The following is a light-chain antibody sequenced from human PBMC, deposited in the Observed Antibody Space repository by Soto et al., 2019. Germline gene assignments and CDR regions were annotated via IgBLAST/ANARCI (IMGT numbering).Light chain of an antibody. V-gene: IGKV1D-12*01. CDR1: QDISTW. CDR3: LQTNAYPLT. CDR2: AAS. Sequence: DIQMTQSPSSVSASVGDTVSITCRASQDISTWLGWYQQRPGEAPKLLIYAASTLQTGVPARFSGSGSGTHFTLTISSLQPEDFATYFGLQTNAYPLTFGGGTKVEIK. J-gene: IGKJ4*01.